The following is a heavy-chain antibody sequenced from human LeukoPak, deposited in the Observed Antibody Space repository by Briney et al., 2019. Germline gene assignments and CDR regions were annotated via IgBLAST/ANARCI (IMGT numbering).Heavy chain of an antibody. J-gene: IGHJ4*02. D-gene: IGHD3-9*01. V-gene: IGHV4-38-2*02. CDR1: GYSLSSGYY. CDR3: ARLYDILTGYYYYFDY. CDR2: VYHSGST. Sequence: SETLSLTCTVSGYSLSSGYYWAWIRQPPGKGLEWIGSVYHSGSTYYSPSLRSRVTISMDTSKNQFFLRLNSVTAADTAVYYCARLYDILTGYYYYFDYWGQGTLATVSS.